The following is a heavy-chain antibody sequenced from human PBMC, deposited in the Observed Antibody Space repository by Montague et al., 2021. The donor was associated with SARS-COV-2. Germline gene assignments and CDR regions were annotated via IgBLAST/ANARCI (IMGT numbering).Heavy chain of an antibody. V-gene: IGHV2-70*11. CDR1: GFSLNTSGMC. J-gene: IGHJ4*02. Sequence: PALVKPTQTLTLTCTFSGFSLNTSGMCVSWIRQPPGKALEWLARIDWDDDKYYSTSLKTRLTISEDTPKNQVVLTMTNMDPVDTATCYCARTYAPSAVAVDYWGQGTLVTGSS. CDR2: IDWDDDK. D-gene: IGHD6-19*01. CDR3: ARTYAPSAVAVDY.